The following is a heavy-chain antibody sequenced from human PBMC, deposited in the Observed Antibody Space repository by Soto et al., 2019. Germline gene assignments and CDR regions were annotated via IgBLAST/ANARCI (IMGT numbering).Heavy chain of an antibody. CDR3: ARGGELAGWMPFDS. J-gene: IGHJ4*02. Sequence: QVHLVQSGAEVKKPGSSVKVSCRASGSTFNTCGFNWVRQAPGQGLEWMGGIIPLFGTTTYAQNFQGRVTITADQSTTTAYMEMSGLTSEDMAVYFCARGGELAGWMPFDSWGQGTLVTVSS. CDR2: IIPLFGTT. CDR1: GSTFNTCG. D-gene: IGHD6-19*01. V-gene: IGHV1-69*01.